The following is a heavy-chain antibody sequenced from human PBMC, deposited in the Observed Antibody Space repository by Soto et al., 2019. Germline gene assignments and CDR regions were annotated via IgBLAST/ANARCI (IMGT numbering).Heavy chain of an antibody. Sequence: EVQLVESGGGLVQPGGSLRLSCAASGFTFSSYWMHWVCQAPGKGLVWVSRIKGDGSSTGYADSVKGRFTISRDNARNTVYLHMNSLGAEDTGLYYCARGAAGYYYMDVWGRGTTVTVSS. D-gene: IGHD6-25*01. CDR1: GFTFSSYW. V-gene: IGHV3-74*01. CDR3: ARGAAGYYYMDV. CDR2: IKGDGSST. J-gene: IGHJ6*03.